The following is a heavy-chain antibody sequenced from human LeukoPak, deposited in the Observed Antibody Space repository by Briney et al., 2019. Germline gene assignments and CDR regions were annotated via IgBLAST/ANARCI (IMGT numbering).Heavy chain of an antibody. J-gene: IGHJ5*01. V-gene: IGHV4-34*01. CDR1: GGSFSGYY. Sequence: SETLSLTCAVYGGSFSGYYWSWIRQPPGKGLEWIGEINHSGSTNYNPSLKSRVTISVDTSKNQFSLKLSSVTAADTAVYYCASTYYDFWSGYPYGFDPWGQGTLVTVSS. D-gene: IGHD3-3*01. CDR2: INHSGST. CDR3: ASTYYDFWSGYPYGFDP.